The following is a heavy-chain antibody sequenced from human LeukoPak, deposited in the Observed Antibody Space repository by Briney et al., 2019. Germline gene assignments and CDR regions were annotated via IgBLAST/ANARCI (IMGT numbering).Heavy chain of an antibody. D-gene: IGHD6-13*01. CDR1: GGSIRSYY. J-gene: IGHJ4*02. CDR3: ARRYRSSWYLDY. V-gene: IGHV4-59*01. Sequence: SETLSLTCTVSGGSIRSYYWSWIRQPPGKGLEWIGYIYYSGSTNYNPSLKSRVTISVDTSKNQFSLKLSSVTAADTAVYYCARRYRSSWYLDYWGQGALVTVSS. CDR2: IYYSGST.